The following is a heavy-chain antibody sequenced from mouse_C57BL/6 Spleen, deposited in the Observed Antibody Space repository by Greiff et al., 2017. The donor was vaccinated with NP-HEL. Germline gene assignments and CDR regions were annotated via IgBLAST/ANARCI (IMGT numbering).Heavy chain of an antibody. D-gene: IGHD2-1*01. V-gene: IGHV1-53*01. CDR3: ASLSTIYYYAMDY. CDR1: GYTFTSYW. CDR2: INPSNGGT. J-gene: IGHJ4*01. Sequence: QVQLQQSGTELVKPGASVKLSCKASGYTFTSYWMHWVKQRPGQGLEWIGNINPSNGGTNYNEKFKSKATLTVDKSSSTAYMQLSSLTSEDSAVYYCASLSTIYYYAMDYWGQGTSVTVSS.